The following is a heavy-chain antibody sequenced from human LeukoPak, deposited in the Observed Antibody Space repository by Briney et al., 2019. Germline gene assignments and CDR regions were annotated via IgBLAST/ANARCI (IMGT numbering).Heavy chain of an antibody. V-gene: IGHV3-74*01. J-gene: IGHJ4*02. CDR1: RSTFSNYW. D-gene: IGHD5-12*01. CDR2: INTDGSDT. CDR3: TRRGEDGFGYRY. Sequence: TGGSLRLSCVVSRSTFSNYWMHWVRQAPGKGLVWVSRINTDGSDTSYVDSVRGRFTVSRDNAKNTLYLQMNSLRSEDTAVYYCTRRGEDGFGYRYWGQGTLVTVSS.